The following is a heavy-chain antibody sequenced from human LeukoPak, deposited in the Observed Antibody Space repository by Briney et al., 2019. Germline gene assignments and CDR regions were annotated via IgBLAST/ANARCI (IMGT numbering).Heavy chain of an antibody. CDR1: GYSISSAYY. V-gene: IGHV4-38-2*02. J-gene: IGHJ6*03. CDR2: IYTSGST. CDR3: ARAVGSGSFQTYYYYMDV. Sequence: TSETLSLTCSVSGYSISSAYYWGWIRQPPGKGLEWIGRIYTSGSTNYNPSLKSRVTMSVDTSKNQFSLKLSSVTAADTAVYYCARAVGSGSFQTYYYYMDVWGKGTTVTISS. D-gene: IGHD3-10*01.